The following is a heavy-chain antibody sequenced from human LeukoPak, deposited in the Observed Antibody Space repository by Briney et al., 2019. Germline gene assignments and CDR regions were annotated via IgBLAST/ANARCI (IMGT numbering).Heavy chain of an antibody. D-gene: IGHD3-10*01. CDR1: GDSISCFY. Sequence: SETLSLTCSVSGDSISCFYWSWIRQAAGKGLEWIGRVSSSGSTDYNASLKSRVTMSVDTSKNQLSLKVISVTAADTAVYYCARSSYYYGADALDIWGQGTTVTVSS. CDR2: VSSSGST. CDR3: ARSSYYYGADALDI. V-gene: IGHV4-4*07. J-gene: IGHJ3*02.